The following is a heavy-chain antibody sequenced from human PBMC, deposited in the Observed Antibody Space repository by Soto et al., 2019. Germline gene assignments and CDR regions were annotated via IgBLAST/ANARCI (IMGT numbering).Heavy chain of an antibody. Sequence: VQLVQSGAEVKKPGESLPISCQGSGYNITNYWIGWVRQMPGKGLEWMGIIYPGDSDIRSSPSLQGQVTISVDKSANTAYLKWSSLEASDTAIYYCARQGMGPTVLDYWGQGTLVTVSS. CDR1: GYNITNYW. D-gene: IGHD1-26*01. J-gene: IGHJ4*02. V-gene: IGHV5-51*01. CDR2: IYPGDSDI. CDR3: ARQGMGPTVLDY.